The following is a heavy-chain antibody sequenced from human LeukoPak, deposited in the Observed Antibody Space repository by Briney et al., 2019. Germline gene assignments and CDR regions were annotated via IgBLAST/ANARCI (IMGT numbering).Heavy chain of an antibody. CDR3: ARGQKSALTHGSGTYAYYFDY. J-gene: IGHJ4*02. V-gene: IGHV1-8*01. D-gene: IGHD3-10*01. CDR1: GYTFSSYD. Sequence: ASVKVSCKASGYTFSSYDINWVRQATGQGLEWMGWMNPNSGNTGYAQKFQGRVTMTRNTSISTAYMELSSLRSEDTAVYYCARGQKSALTHGSGTYAYYFDYWGQGTQVTVSS. CDR2: MNPNSGNT.